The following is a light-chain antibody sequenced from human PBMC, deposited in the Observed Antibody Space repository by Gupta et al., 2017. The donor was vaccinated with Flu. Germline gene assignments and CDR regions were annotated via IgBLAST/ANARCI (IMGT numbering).Light chain of an antibody. CDR3: SSYTGSSTQV. Sequence: QSALTQPASVSGSPGQSIAITRTGTSSDVGGYNSVSWYQQHPGKAPKLMIYEVSNRPSGVSNRFSGSKSGNTASLTISGLQAEDEADYYCSSYTGSSTQVFGTGTKVTVL. V-gene: IGLV2-14*01. J-gene: IGLJ1*01. CDR1: SSDVGGYNS. CDR2: EVS.